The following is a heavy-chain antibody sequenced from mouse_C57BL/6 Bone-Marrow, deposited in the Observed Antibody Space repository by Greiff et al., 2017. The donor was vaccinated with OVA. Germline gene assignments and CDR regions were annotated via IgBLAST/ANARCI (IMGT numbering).Heavy chain of an antibody. CDR3: ARYKGRVAVDYFDY. D-gene: IGHD1-1*01. CDR2: IRNKPNGSTT. CDR1: GFTFTNYY. J-gene: IGHJ2*01. Sequence: EVQLVESGGGLVQPGDSLSLSCAASGFTFTNYYMSWVRQPPGKALEWLAFIRNKPNGSTTEYSASVKGRFTISRDNPQSILYLQMNALRAEDSATYYCARYKGRVAVDYFDYWGQGTALTVSS. V-gene: IGHV7-3*01.